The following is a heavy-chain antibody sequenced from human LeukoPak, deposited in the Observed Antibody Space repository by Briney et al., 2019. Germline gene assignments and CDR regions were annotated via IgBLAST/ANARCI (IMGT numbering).Heavy chain of an antibody. CDR1: GGNFRNYG. V-gene: IGHV1-69*13. CDR2: MLPIFGTA. Sequence: SVKVSCKASGGNFRNYGFHWVRQAPGQGLEWMGGMLPIFGTANYAQKFQGRVTITADESSNTASLDLSSLTSEDTAVYYCARARGGGSSWYVSFDYWGQGTLVTVSS. J-gene: IGHJ4*02. D-gene: IGHD6-13*01. CDR3: ARARGGGSSWYVSFDY.